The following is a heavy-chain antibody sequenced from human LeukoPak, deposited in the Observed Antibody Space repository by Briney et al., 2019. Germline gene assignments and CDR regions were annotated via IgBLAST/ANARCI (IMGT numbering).Heavy chain of an antibody. Sequence: SQTLSLTCAVYGGSFSGYYWSWISHPPGKGLEWIGEINHSGSTKYNPSLKSRVTISVDTSKNQFSLKLNSVTAADTAVYYCARGAPKEIQLWLRLRGVAFDIWGQGTMVTVSS. V-gene: IGHV4-34*01. CDR3: ARGAPKEIQLWLRLRGVAFDI. D-gene: IGHD5-18*01. CDR1: GGSFSGYY. CDR2: INHSGST. J-gene: IGHJ3*02.